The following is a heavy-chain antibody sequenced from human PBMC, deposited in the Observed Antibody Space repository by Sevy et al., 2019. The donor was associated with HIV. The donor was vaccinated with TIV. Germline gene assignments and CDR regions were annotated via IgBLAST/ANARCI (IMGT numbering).Heavy chain of an antibody. Sequence: SETLSLTSAVSGVSVSSDTYYWSWIRQPPGKGLEWIGYVYHTGSTNYSPSFKSRVTISVDTSKNQFSLRLFSVAAADTAVYYCAREPYFFDKSGYYWDYWGQGALVTVSS. D-gene: IGHD3-22*01. CDR1: GVSVSSDTYY. CDR2: VYHTGST. CDR3: AREPYFFDKSGYYWDY. V-gene: IGHV4-61*01. J-gene: IGHJ4*02.